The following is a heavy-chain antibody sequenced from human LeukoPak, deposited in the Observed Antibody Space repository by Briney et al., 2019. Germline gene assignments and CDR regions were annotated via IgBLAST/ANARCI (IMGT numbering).Heavy chain of an antibody. V-gene: IGHV3-53*01. CDR3: ARVGATTDYYYYMHV. J-gene: IGHJ6*03. D-gene: IGHD4-11*01. CDR2: IYSGGST. Sequence: GGSLRLSCAASGFTVSSNYMSWVRQAPGKGLEWVSVIYSGGSTYYADSVKGRFTISRDNSKNTLYLQMNSLRAEDTAVYYCARVGATTDYYYYMHVLGKGTTVTVSS. CDR1: GFTVSSNY.